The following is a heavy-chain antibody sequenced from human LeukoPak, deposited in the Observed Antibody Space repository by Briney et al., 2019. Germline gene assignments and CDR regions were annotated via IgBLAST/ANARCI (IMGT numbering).Heavy chain of an antibody. D-gene: IGHD2-2*02. CDR2: IIPILGIA. CDR1: GGTFSSYA. V-gene: IGHV1-69*04. J-gene: IGHJ4*02. CDR3: ARSFGIAYTGV. Sequence: ASVKVSCKASGGTFSSYAISWVRQAPGQGLEWMGRIIPILGIANYAQKFQGRVTITADKSTSTAYMELSSLRSEDTAVYYCARSFGIAYTGVWGQGTLVTVSS.